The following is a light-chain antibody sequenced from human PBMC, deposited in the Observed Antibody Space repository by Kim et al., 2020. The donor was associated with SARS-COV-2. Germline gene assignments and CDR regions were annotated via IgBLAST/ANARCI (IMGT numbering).Light chain of an antibody. Sequence: ASVGDRVTITCQATQDINNYLNWYQQKPGKTPKLLISDASNLGTGVPSRFSGSGSGTDFTFTISSLQPEDVATYYCQQYESLPITFGQGTRLEIK. CDR3: QQYESLPIT. CDR2: DAS. J-gene: IGKJ5*01. CDR1: QDINNY. V-gene: IGKV1-33*01.